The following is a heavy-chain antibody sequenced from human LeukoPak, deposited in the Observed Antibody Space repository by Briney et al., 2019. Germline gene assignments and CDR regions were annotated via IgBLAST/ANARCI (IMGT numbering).Heavy chain of an antibody. CDR1: GGSFSGYY. CDR3: ARTVSGSYNYYYYYYMDV. J-gene: IGHJ6*03. Sequence: SETLSLTCAVYGGSFSGYYWSWIRQPPGKGLEWIGEINHSGSTNYNPSLKSRVTISVDTSKNQFSLKLSSVTAADTAVYYCARTVSGSYNYYYYYYMDVWGKGTTVTVSS. V-gene: IGHV4-34*01. CDR2: INHSGST. D-gene: IGHD3-10*01.